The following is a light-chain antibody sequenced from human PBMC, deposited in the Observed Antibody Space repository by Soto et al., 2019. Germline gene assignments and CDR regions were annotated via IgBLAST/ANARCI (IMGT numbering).Light chain of an antibody. CDR3: QQYGSSPGT. J-gene: IGKJ1*01. Sequence: EIVLTQSPGTLSLSSGERATLSCRASQSVSSNYLAWYQQKPGQAPRLLIYGASSRATGIPDRFSGSGSGTDFTLTISRLEPGDFAMYYCQQYGSSPGTFGQGTKVEIK. V-gene: IGKV3-20*01. CDR2: GAS. CDR1: QSVSSNY.